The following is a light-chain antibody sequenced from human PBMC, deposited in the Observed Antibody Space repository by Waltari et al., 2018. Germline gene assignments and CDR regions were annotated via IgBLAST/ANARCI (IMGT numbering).Light chain of an antibody. CDR2: EVS. CDR1: RSDVGGYNY. J-gene: IGLJ3*02. V-gene: IGLV2-8*01. Sequence: QSALTQPPSASGSPGQSVTISCTGTRSDVGGYNYAPWYQQHPGKAPKFLIYEVSKRPSGVPDRFSGSKSGNAASLTVSGLQAEDEADYYCSSYAGSNNWVFGGGTKLTVL. CDR3: SSYAGSNNWV.